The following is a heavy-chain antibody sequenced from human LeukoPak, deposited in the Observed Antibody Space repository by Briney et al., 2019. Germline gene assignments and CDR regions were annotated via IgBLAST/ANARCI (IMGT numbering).Heavy chain of an antibody. CDR3: AREEMPGKFDY. V-gene: IGHV4-59*12. D-gene: IGHD1-26*01. CDR2: IYYSGST. CDR1: GGSINSYY. Sequence: SETLSLTCTVSGGSINSYYGSWIRQPPGKGLEWIGYIYYSGSTNYNPSLKSRVTISVDTSKNQFSLRLTSVTAADTAMYFCAREEMPGKFDYWGQGILVTVSS. J-gene: IGHJ4*02.